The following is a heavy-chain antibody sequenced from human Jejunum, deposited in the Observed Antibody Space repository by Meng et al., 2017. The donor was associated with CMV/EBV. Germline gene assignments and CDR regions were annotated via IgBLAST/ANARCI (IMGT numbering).Heavy chain of an antibody. D-gene: IGHD1-26*01. J-gene: IGHJ5*02. CDR3: ARESGSYYWFDP. Sequence: QVQLQGSGPGLVKPSETLSPICTVSGGSINNYYWNWIRQPAGKGLEWIGRIYTSGSTHYNPSLKSRLTMSVDLSNNQISLKLRSVTAADTAVYYCARESGSYYWFDPWGQGTLVTVSS. CDR2: IYTSGST. V-gene: IGHV4-4*07. CDR1: GGSINNYY.